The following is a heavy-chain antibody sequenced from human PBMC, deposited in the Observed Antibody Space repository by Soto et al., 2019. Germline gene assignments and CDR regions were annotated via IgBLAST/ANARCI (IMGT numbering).Heavy chain of an antibody. J-gene: IGHJ4*02. CDR2: ISGNAGTT. D-gene: IGHD1-1*01. V-gene: IGHV3-23*01. Sequence: EVQLLESGGGLVQPGGSLRLSCAASGFSIGGYAMNWVRQAPEKGLEWVSAISGNAGTTYYADSVKGRFTVSRDNSKNPLYLQMNSLRANDTAVYYCANYFGPGLGRFDYWGPGTLVTVSS. CDR1: GFSIGGYA. CDR3: ANYFGPGLGRFDY.